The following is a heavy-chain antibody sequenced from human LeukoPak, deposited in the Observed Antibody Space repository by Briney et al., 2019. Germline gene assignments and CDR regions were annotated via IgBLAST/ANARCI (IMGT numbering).Heavy chain of an antibody. D-gene: IGHD3-10*01. J-gene: IGHJ3*02. V-gene: IGHV5-51*01. Sequence: GASLQISCKGSGYSFTSYWIGWVRQLPGKGLEWMGIIYPGDSDTRYSPSFQGQVTISADKSISTAYLQWSSLKASDTAMYYCARHYYGSGSSEDAFDIWGQGTMVTVSS. CDR1: GYSFTSYW. CDR2: IYPGDSDT. CDR3: ARHYYGSGSSEDAFDI.